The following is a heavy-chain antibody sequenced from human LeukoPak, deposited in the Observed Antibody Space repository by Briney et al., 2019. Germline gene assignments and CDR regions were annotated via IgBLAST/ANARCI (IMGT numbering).Heavy chain of an antibody. CDR3: ARDKRGVWFGEYYMDV. J-gene: IGHJ6*03. CDR2: ISAYNGNT. D-gene: IGHD3-10*01. CDR1: GYTFTSYG. V-gene: IGHV1-18*01. Sequence: WASVKVSCKASGYTFTSYGISWVRQAPGQGLEWMGWISAYNGNTNYAQKLQGRVTMTTDTSTSTAYMELRSLRSDDTAVYYCARDKRGVWFGEYYMDVWGKGTTVTVSS.